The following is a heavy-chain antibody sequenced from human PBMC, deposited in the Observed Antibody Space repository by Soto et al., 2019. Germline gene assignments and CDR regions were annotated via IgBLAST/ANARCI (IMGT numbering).Heavy chain of an antibody. Sequence: ASVKVSCKASGYTFTSYAMHWVRQAPGQRLEWMGWINAGNGNTKYSQKFQGRVTITRDTSASTAYMELSSLRSEDTAVYYCARDTKPYYYGSNWFDPWGQGTLVTSPQ. V-gene: IGHV1-3*01. D-gene: IGHD3-10*01. J-gene: IGHJ5*02. CDR1: GYTFTSYA. CDR3: ARDTKPYYYGSNWFDP. CDR2: INAGNGNT.